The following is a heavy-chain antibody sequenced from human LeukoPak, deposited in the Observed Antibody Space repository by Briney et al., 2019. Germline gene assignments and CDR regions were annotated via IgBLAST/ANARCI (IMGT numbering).Heavy chain of an antibody. J-gene: IGHJ2*01. CDR3: ARGGSGWQNYWYFDL. CDR2: IYYSGST. D-gene: IGHD6-19*01. V-gene: IGHV4-59*01. CDR1: GGSISSYY. Sequence: PSETLSLTCTVSGGSISSYYWSWIRQPPGKGLEWIGYIYYSGSTNYDPSLKSRVTISVDTSKNQFSLKLSSVTAADTAVYYCARGGSGWQNYWYFDLWGRGTLVTVSS.